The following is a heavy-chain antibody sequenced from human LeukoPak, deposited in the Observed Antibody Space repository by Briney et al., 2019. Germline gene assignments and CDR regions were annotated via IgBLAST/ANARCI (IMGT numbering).Heavy chain of an antibody. D-gene: IGHD3-9*01. Sequence: GGSLRLSCVASGYSFSSYTMSWVRQAPGKGLEWVAKMKEDGSDIHYVDSVKGRFTICRDNAKNSLCLQMSSLRVEDTAVYYCARGGARYLDSWGQGILVTVSS. CDR2: MKEDGSDI. J-gene: IGHJ4*02. V-gene: IGHV3-7*01. CDR3: ARGGARYLDS. CDR1: GYSFSSYT.